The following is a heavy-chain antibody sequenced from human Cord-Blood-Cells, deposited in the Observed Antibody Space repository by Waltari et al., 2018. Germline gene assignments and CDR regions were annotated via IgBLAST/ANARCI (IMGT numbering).Heavy chain of an antibody. V-gene: IGHV4-31*03. CDR3: ARGSDGVVPAAIGI. CDR1: GGPISSGGYY. D-gene: IGHD2-2*02. CDR2: IYYSGST. J-gene: IGHJ3*02. Sequence: QVQLQESGPGLVKPSQTLSLTCTVSGGPISSGGYYWSWIRQHPGKGLEWIGYIYYSGSTYYNPSLKSRVTISVDTSKNQFSLKLSSVTAADTAVYYCARGSDGVVPAAIGIWGQGTMVTVSS.